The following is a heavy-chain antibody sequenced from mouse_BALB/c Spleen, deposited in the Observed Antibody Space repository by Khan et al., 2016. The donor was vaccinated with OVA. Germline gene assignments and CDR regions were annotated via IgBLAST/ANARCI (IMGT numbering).Heavy chain of an antibody. V-gene: IGHV3-2*02. CDR1: GYSITSDYA. J-gene: IGHJ4*01. CDR2: ISYGGST. D-gene: IGHD1-1*01. Sequence: VQLKESGPGLVKPFQSLSLTCTVTGYSITSDYAWDWIRQFPGNKLEWMGYISYGGSTSYNPSLKSRISITRDTSKNQFFLQLNSVTTEDTATYYCARKNYYGYAMDYWGQGTSVTVSS. CDR3: ARKNYYGYAMDY.